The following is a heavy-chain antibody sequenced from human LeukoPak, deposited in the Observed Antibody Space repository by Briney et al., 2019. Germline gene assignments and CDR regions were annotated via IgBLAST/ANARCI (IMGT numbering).Heavy chain of an antibody. CDR1: GYTFTGYY. CDR2: INPNSGGT. J-gene: IGHJ5*02. V-gene: IGHV1-2*02. Sequence: GASVKVSCKASGYTFTGYYIHWVRQAPGQGLEWMGWINPNSGGTNYARKFQGRVTMTRDTSISTAYMELSRLRSDDTAVYYCARDLFRGANWFDPWGQGTLVTVSS. D-gene: IGHD3-10*01. CDR3: ARDLFRGANWFDP.